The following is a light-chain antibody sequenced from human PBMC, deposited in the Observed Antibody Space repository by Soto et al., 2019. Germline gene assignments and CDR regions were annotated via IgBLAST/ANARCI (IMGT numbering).Light chain of an antibody. CDR1: SSDVGIYNY. J-gene: IGLJ1*01. V-gene: IGLV2-14*01. CDR2: EVS. Sequence: QSLGTQPASVSGSPGQSIAISCTGSSSDVGIYNYVSWYQQHPGKVPKLIIYEVSNRPSGVSNRFSGSKSGNTASLTISGLQAEDEADYYCSSYTTSSTRVFGTGTKVTVL. CDR3: SSYTTSSTRV.